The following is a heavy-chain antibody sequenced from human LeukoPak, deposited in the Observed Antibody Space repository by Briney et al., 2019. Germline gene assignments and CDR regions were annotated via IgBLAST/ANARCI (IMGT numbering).Heavy chain of an antibody. J-gene: IGHJ5*02. CDR1: GFTFSSYS. D-gene: IGHD3-22*01. Sequence: GGSLRLSCAASGFTFSSYSMNWVRQAPGKGLEWVSYISSSSSTIYYADSVKGRFTISRDNAKNSLYLQMNSLRAEDTAVYYCARDTYYYDSRRNWFDPWGQGTLVTVSS. V-gene: IGHV3-48*01. CDR3: ARDTYYYDSRRNWFDP. CDR2: ISSSSSTI.